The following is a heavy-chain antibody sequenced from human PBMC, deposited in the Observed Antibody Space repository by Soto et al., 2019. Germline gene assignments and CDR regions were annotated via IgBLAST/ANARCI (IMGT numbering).Heavy chain of an antibody. J-gene: IGHJ5*02. CDR1: GFTLSNYG. CDR3: ARALQYQNWLDP. D-gene: IGHD4-4*01. Sequence: GGSLRLSCASSGFTLSNYGMHWVRQAPGKGLEWVAVIWSGGSNKYYADSVKGRFTISRDNSKNTLYLQMNSLRAEDTAVYYCARALQYQNWLDPWGQGTLVTVSS. V-gene: IGHV3-33*01. CDR2: IWSGGSNK.